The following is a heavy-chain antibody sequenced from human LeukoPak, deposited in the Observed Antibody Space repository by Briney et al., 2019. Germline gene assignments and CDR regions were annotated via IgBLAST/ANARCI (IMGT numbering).Heavy chain of an antibody. J-gene: IGHJ5*02. V-gene: IGHV4-30-4*07. Sequence: SETLSLTCAVSGGSISSGGYSWRWIRQPPGKGLEWIGYIYYSGSTYYNPSLKGRVTISVDTSKNQFSLKLSSVTAADTAVYYCARGGLAWFDPWGQGTLVTVSS. CDR2: IYYSGST. D-gene: IGHD6-19*01. CDR1: GGSISSGGYS. CDR3: ARGGLAWFDP.